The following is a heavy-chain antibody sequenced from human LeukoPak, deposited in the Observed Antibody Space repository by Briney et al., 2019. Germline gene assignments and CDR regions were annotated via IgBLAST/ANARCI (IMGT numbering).Heavy chain of an antibody. J-gene: IGHJ4*02. V-gene: IGHV3-73*01. D-gene: IGHD3-10*01. CDR2: IRSTANGYAT. Sequence: GGSLRLSCAASGFTFSGSALHWVRQASGKGLEWVGRIRSTANGYATAYAVSVKGRFTISRDDSKNTAYLQMDSLKTEDTAVYYCTGNYYGSGSYADFDYWGQGTLVTVSS. CDR1: GFTFSGSA. CDR3: TGNYYGSGSYADFDY.